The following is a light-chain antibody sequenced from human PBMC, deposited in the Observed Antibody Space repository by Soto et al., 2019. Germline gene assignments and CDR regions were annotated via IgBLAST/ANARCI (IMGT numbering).Light chain of an antibody. CDR2: GAS. Sequence: EIVLTQSPGTLSLPPGERATLSCRASQSVSSSYLAWYQQKPGQAPSLLIYGASSRATGIPDRFSGSGSGTDFTLTINRLEPEDFAVYYCQQYGSSPWTFGQGTKVEIK. CDR1: QSVSSSY. V-gene: IGKV3-20*01. J-gene: IGKJ1*01. CDR3: QQYGSSPWT.